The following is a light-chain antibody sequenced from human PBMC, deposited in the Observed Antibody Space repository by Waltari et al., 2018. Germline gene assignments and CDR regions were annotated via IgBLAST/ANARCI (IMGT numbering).Light chain of an antibody. V-gene: IGLV1-40*01. J-gene: IGLJ2*01. CDR2: GNS. CDR1: XSNIGAGYD. Sequence: QXVLTQPXSVSGAPGQRVTISCXRRXSNIGAGYDVHXYQQLPGTAPKLLICGNSNRPAGVPDRFSGSKSGTSASLAITGLQAEDXAHYHXQAYDSSLSAEXVFXGGTKLTVL. CDR3: QAYDSSLSAEXV.